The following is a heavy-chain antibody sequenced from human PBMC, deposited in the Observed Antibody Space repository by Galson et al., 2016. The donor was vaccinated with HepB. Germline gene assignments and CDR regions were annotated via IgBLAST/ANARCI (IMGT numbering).Heavy chain of an antibody. J-gene: IGHJ4*02. CDR1: GFTFSSYA. CDR2: ITISGDYR. CDR3: AKDLLAVAGRYFDS. V-gene: IGHV3-23*01. D-gene: IGHD6-19*01. Sequence: SLRLSCAASGFTFSSYAMSWVRQAPGKGLEWVSAITISGDYRYYADSVKGRFTISRDNSKNTLYLQMTGLKAEDTDVYYCAKDLLAVAGRYFDSWGQGTLVTVSS.